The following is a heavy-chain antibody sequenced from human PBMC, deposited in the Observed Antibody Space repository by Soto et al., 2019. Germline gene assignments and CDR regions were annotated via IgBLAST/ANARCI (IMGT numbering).Heavy chain of an antibody. V-gene: IGHV3-7*05. CDR1: GFTFSSYW. J-gene: IGHJ4*02. CDR3: VKLQRRRRYFDY. Sequence: PGGSLRLSCAASGFTFSSYWMSWVRQAPGKGLEWVANIKQDGSEKYYVDSVKGRFTISRDNAKNSLYLQMNSLRAEDTAVYYCVKLQRRRRYFDYWGQAPLVTVSS. CDR2: IKQDGSEK. D-gene: IGHD1-1*01.